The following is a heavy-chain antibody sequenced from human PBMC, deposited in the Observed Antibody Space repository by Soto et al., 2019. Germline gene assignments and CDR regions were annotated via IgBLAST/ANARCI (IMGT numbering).Heavy chain of an antibody. CDR2: ISSNSAYI. J-gene: IGHJ5*02. D-gene: IGHD6-13*01. V-gene: IGHV3-21*01. CDR3: TRDASRDSSARGWFDP. Sequence: PGGSLRLSCAASGFTFSSYPMSWVRQAPGKGLEWVSTISSNSAYIYYTDALRGRFTISRDNAKNSLHLQMNSLRAEDTAVYYCTRDASRDSSARGWFDPWGPGTLVTVSS. CDR1: GFTFSSYP.